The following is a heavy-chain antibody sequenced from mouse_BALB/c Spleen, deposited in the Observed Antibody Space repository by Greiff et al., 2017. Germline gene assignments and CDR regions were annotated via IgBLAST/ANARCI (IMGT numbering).Heavy chain of an antibody. D-gene: IGHD2-1*01. Sequence: QVTLKESGPGLVAPSQSLSITCTVSGFSLSRYSVHWVRQPPGKGLEWLGMIWGGGSTDYNSALKSRLSISKDNSKSQVFLKMNSLQTDDTAMYYCARNRAYGNYDYYAMDYWGQGTSVTVSS. CDR2: IWGGGST. J-gene: IGHJ4*01. CDR3: ARNRAYGNYDYYAMDY. V-gene: IGHV2-6-4*01. CDR1: GFSLSRYS.